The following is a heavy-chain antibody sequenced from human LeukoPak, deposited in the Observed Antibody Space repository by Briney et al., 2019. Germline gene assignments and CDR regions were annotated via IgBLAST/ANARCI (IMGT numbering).Heavy chain of an antibody. CDR2: ISSDGTNT. J-gene: IGHJ4*02. V-gene: IGHV3-74*01. CDR3: TRGPPDGSGNYYPGDF. D-gene: IGHD3-10*01. Sequence: GGSLRLPCAASGFTFSSYSMNWVRQAPGKGLVWVSRISSDGTNTNYADSVKGRFTISRDNAKNTLYLQMNSLRVEDTAVYYCTRGPPDGSGNYYPGDFWGQGTLVTVSS. CDR1: GFTFSSYS.